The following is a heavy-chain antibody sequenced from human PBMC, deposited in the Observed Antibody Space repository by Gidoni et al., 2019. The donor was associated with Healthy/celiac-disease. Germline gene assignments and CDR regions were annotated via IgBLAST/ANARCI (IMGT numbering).Heavy chain of an antibody. CDR2: ISYDGSNK. CDR3: AKDRGSGWYPYFDY. J-gene: IGHJ4*02. CDR1: GFTFSSYG. D-gene: IGHD6-19*01. V-gene: IGHV3-30*18. Sequence: GFTFSSYGMHWVRQAPGKGLEWVAVISYDGSNKYYADSVKGRFTISRDNSKNTLYLQMNSLRAEDTAVYYCAKDRGSGWYPYFDYWGQGTLVTVSS.